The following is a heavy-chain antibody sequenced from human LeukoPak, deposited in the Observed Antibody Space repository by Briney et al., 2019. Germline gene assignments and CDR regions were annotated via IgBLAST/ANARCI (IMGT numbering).Heavy chain of an antibody. J-gene: IGHJ2*01. D-gene: IGHD5-24*01. V-gene: IGHV1-2*02. CDR1: GYTFTGYY. CDR2: INPNSGGT. CDR3: ARDREMATITGWYFDL. Sequence: ASVKVSCKASGYTFTGYYMHWVRQAPGLGLEWMGWINPNSGGTNYAQKFQGRVTMTRDTSISTAYMELSRLRSDDTAVYYCARDREMATITGWYFDLWGRGTLVTVSS.